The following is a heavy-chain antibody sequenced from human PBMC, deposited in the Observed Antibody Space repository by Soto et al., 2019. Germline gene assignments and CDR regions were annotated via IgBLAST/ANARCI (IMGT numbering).Heavy chain of an antibody. CDR3: AKEGTAEWIHYYYATDV. CDR2: ISGSGGSR. J-gene: IGHJ6*02. CDR1: GFNFSSFA. V-gene: IGHV3-23*01. D-gene: IGHD5-18*01. Sequence: EVQLLESGGGLVQPGGSLRLSCAGSGFNFSSFAMTWVRQAPGKGLEWVSTISGSGGSRFYAASVKGRFTLTRDNSKDTVYLQMNSLRVEDTAFYYCAKEGTAEWIHYYYATDVWGRGTPVTVSS.